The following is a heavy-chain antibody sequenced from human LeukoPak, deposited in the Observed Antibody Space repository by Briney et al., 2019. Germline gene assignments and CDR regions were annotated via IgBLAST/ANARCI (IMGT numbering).Heavy chain of an antibody. CDR2: IIPILGIA. V-gene: IGHV1-69*04. Sequence: SVKVSCKASGGTVSSYAISWVRQAPGQGLEWMGRIIPILGIANYAQKFQGRVTITADKSTSTAYMELSSLRSEDTAVYYCARGISKAITFGGVDLDYWGPGTLVTVSS. J-gene: IGHJ4*02. CDR1: GGTVSSYA. D-gene: IGHD3-16*01. CDR3: ARGISKAITFGGVDLDY.